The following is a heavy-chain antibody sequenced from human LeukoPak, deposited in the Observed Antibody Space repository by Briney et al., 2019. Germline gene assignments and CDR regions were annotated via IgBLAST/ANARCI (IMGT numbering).Heavy chain of an antibody. CDR2: ISSSSYI. Sequence: PGGSLRLSCAASGFTFSSYSMNWVRQAPGKGLEWVSSISSSSYIYYADSVKGRFTISRDNAKNSLYLQMNSLRAEDTAVYYCARLITRDYVWGSYRPPTAFDYWGQGALVTVSS. D-gene: IGHD3-16*02. J-gene: IGHJ4*02. V-gene: IGHV3-21*01. CDR1: GFTFSSYS. CDR3: ARLITRDYVWGSYRPPTAFDY.